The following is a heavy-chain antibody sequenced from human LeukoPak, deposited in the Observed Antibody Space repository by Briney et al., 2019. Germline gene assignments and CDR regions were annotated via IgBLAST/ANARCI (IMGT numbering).Heavy chain of an antibody. CDR3: ARDLGGQQPIWFDP. Sequence: SETLSLTCTVYGGSSSGYYWSWIRQPPGKGLEWIGEINHSGSTNYNPSLKSRVTISVDTSKNQFSLKLSSVTAADTAVYYCARDLGGQQPIWFDPWGQGTLVTVSS. D-gene: IGHD6-13*01. V-gene: IGHV4-34*01. CDR1: GGSSSGYY. CDR2: INHSGST. J-gene: IGHJ5*02.